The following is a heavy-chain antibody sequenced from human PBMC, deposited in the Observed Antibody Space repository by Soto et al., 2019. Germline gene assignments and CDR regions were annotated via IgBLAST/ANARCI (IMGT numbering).Heavy chain of an antibody. V-gene: IGHV3-33*01. Sequence: GGSLRLSCAASGFTLSSYGMHWVRQAPGKGLEWVAVIWYDGSNKYYADSVKGRFTISRDNSKNTLYLQMNSLRAEDTAVYYCARDRGYYDFWSGYSSHYYYYYGMDVWGQGTTVTVSS. CDR3: ARDRGYYDFWSGYSSHYYYYYGMDV. D-gene: IGHD3-3*01. CDR1: GFTLSSYG. J-gene: IGHJ6*02. CDR2: IWYDGSNK.